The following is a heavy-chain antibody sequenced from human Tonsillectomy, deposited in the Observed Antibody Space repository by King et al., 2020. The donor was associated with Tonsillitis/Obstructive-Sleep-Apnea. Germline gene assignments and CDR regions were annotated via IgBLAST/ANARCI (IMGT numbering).Heavy chain of an antibody. D-gene: IGHD2-15*01. CDR3: AGLSDCSGGSCYSDDEDYYYGMDV. V-gene: IGHV4-34*01. CDR1: GGSFSGYY. J-gene: IGHJ6*02. Sequence: VQLQQWGAGLLKPSETLSLTCAVYGGSFSGYYWSWIRQPPGKGLEWIGEINHSGSTNYNPSLKSRVTISVDTSKNQFSLKLSSVTAADTAVYYCAGLSDCSGGSCYSDDEDYYYGMDVWGQGTTVTVSS. CDR2: INHSGST.